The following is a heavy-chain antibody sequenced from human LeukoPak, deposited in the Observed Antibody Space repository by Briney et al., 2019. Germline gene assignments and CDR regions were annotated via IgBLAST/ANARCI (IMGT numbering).Heavy chain of an antibody. J-gene: IGHJ6*04. CDR3: AKVGANYYYYYGMDV. CDR1: GFTFSSYG. D-gene: IGHD1-26*01. Sequence: GGSLRLSCAASGFTFSSYGMHWVRQAPGKGLEWVAVISYDGSNKYYADSVKGRFTISRDNSKNTLYLQMNSLRAEDTAVYYCAKVGANYYYYYGMDVWGKGTTATVSS. V-gene: IGHV3-30*18. CDR2: ISYDGSNK.